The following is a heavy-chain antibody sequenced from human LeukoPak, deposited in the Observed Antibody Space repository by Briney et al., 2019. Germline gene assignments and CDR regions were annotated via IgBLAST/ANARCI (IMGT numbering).Heavy chain of an antibody. Sequence: SETLSLTCTVSGGSISSGGYYWGWLRQHPGKGLEWIGYIYYSGSTYYNPSLKSRVTISVDTSKNQFSLKLSSVTAADTAVYYCARAEWELHYFDYWGQGTLVTVSS. J-gene: IGHJ4*02. V-gene: IGHV4-31*03. CDR3: ARAEWELHYFDY. CDR2: IYYSGST. CDR1: GGSISSGGYY. D-gene: IGHD1-26*01.